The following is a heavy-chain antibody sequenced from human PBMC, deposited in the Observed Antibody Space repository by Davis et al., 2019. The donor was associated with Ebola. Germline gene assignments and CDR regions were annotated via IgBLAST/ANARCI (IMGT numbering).Heavy chain of an antibody. CDR2: ISPDGSDK. CDR3: VKTRSNWWNDALDM. D-gene: IGHD2-8*02. Sequence: GGSLRLSCAVSGFTFSSYGMFWVRQAPGKGMEWVAVISPDGSDKNNADSVKGRFTISRDNPKNTLYLQMNSLRPEDTAVYYCVKTRSNWWNDALDMWGQGTMVTVSS. J-gene: IGHJ3*02. V-gene: IGHV3-30*18. CDR1: GFTFSSYG.